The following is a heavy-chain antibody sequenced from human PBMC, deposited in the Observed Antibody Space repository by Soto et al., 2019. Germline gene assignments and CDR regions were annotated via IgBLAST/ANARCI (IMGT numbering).Heavy chain of an antibody. D-gene: IGHD3-3*01. CDR1: RYTFTSYY. Sequence: ASVKVSCKASRYTFTSYYMHWVRQAPGQGLEWMGIINPSGGSTSYAQKFQGRVTMTRDTSTSTVYMELSSLRSEDTAVYYCARDPDITIFGVVNRPYYYGMDVWGQGTTVTVSS. J-gene: IGHJ6*02. CDR2: INPSGGST. V-gene: IGHV1-46*01. CDR3: ARDPDITIFGVVNRPYYYGMDV.